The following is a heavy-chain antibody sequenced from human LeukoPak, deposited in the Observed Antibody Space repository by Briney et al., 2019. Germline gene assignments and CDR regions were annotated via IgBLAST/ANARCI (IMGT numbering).Heavy chain of an antibody. CDR1: GGSVSSGSYY. CDR3: ARTCSGAGCYSDWYFDL. Sequence: PSETLSLTCTVSGGSVSSGSYYWSWIRQPPGKGLEWIASVYYSGNTYYNPSLRSRLTISVDTSRNQFSLRLSSVTAADTAVYYCARTCSGAGCYSDWYFDLWGRGTLVIVSS. D-gene: IGHD2-15*01. J-gene: IGHJ2*01. V-gene: IGHV4-39*01. CDR2: VYYSGNT.